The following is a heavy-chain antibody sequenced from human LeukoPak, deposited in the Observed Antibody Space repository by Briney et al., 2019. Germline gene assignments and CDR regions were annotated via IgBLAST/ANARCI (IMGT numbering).Heavy chain of an antibody. CDR1: GFTVSSNY. D-gene: IGHD2-15*01. Sequence: GGSLRLSCAASGFTVSSNYMSWVRQAPGKGLEWVSVIYSGGSTYYADSVKGRFTISRDNSKNTLYLQMNSLRAEDTAVYYCASHRGYFRARFDYWGQGTLVTVSS. V-gene: IGHV3-66*04. CDR2: IYSGGST. J-gene: IGHJ4*02. CDR3: ASHRGYFRARFDY.